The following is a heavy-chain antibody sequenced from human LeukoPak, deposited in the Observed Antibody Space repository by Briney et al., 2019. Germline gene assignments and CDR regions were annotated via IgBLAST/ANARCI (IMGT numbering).Heavy chain of an antibody. V-gene: IGHV3-15*07. D-gene: IGHD1-26*01. CDR2: IYSKTNGGTT. J-gene: IGHJ4*02. CDR3: ARSPLYSGSYGDY. Sequence: GSLRLSCVASGFSFNNAWMNWVRQAPGKGLEWVGRIYSKTNGGTTEYAAPVKGRFTISRDNAKNTLYLQMNSLRAEDTAVYYCARSPLYSGSYGDYWGQGTLVTVSS. CDR1: GFSFNNAW.